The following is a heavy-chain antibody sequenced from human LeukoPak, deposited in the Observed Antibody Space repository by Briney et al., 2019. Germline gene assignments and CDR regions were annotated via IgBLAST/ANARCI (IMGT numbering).Heavy chain of an antibody. CDR1: GFSFDVFA. CDR2: VTSSGDDR. CDR3: ARELRFWAEVASSRGPADY. D-gene: IGHD3/OR15-3a*01. V-gene: IGHV3-20*04. Sequence: GGSLRLSCATPGFSFDVFAMSWGRQAPGRGLEWVSGVTSSGDDRGYVDSVKGRFTVSRDNAKSSLYLDMNSLRAEDTALYYCARELRFWAEVASSRGPADYWGQGTLVTVSS. J-gene: IGHJ4*02.